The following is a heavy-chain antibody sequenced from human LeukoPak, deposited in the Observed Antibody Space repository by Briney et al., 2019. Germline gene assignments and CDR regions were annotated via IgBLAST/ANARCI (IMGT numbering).Heavy chain of an antibody. CDR3: ARDQRSRDGSGYYLY. D-gene: IGHD3-22*01. CDR2: ISYDGSNK. CDR1: GFTFGSYA. V-gene: IGHV3-30-3*01. Sequence: GGSLRLSCAASGFTFGSYAIHWVRQAPGKGLEWVAVISYDGSNKYYADSVKGRFTISRDNSKNTLYLQMNSLRAEDTAVYYCARDQRSRDGSGYYLYWGQGTLVTVSS. J-gene: IGHJ4*02.